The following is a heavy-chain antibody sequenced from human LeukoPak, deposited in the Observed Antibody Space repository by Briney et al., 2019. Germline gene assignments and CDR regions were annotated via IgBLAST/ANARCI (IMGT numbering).Heavy chain of an antibody. CDR1: AFTFSSDG. CDR3: ARGYSSGWYPTSDAFDI. V-gene: IGHV3-30*02. CDR2: IRYDGSNK. J-gene: IGHJ3*02. Sequence: GGSLRLSCAASAFTFSSDGMHWARQPPGKGLEWVAFIRYDGSNKYYADSVKGRFTISRDNSKNTLYLQMNSLRAEDTAVYYCARGYSSGWYPTSDAFDIWGQGTMVTVSS. D-gene: IGHD6-19*01.